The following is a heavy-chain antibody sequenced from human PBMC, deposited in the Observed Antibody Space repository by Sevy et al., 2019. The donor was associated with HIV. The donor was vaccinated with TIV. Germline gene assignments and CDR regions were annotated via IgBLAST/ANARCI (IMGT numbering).Heavy chain of an antibody. CDR2: ISSSSSYI. V-gene: IGHV3-21*01. CDR1: GFTFSSYI. CDR3: ARDRGYSGYDFDY. Sequence: GGSLRLSCAASGFTFSSYIMNWVRQAPGKGLEWVSYISSSSSYIYYADSVKGRFTISRDNAKNSLYLQMNSLRAEDTAVYYCARDRGYSGYDFDYWGQGTLVTVSS. J-gene: IGHJ4*02. D-gene: IGHD5-12*01.